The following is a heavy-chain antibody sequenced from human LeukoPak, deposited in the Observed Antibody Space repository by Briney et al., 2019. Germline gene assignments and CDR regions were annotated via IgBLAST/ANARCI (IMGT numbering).Heavy chain of an antibody. CDR2: ISYDGSNK. CDR3: ARDKYSSSWYYFDY. CDR1: GFTFSSYA. J-gene: IGHJ4*02. D-gene: IGHD6-13*01. Sequence: GGSLRLSCAASGFTFSSYAMHWVRQAPGKGLEWVAVISYDGSNKYYADAVKGRFTVSRDNSKNTLYLQMNSLRAEDTAVYYCARDKYSSSWYYFDYWGQGTLVTVSS. V-gene: IGHV3-30*04.